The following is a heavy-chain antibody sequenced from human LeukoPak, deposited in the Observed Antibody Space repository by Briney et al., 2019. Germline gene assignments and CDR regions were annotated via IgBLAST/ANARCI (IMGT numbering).Heavy chain of an antibody. Sequence: ASVNVSCQASGYAFPSSDINWVRPATGQGLEWIGCMNPNSGNTGYAQKFQGRVTITRNTSISTAYMELSSLRSEDTAVYYCARGRSSRSHYDFWSGYCVFDYWGQGTLVTVSS. D-gene: IGHD3-3*01. J-gene: IGHJ4*02. V-gene: IGHV1-8*03. CDR1: GYAFPSSD. CDR3: ARGRSSRSHYDFWSGYCVFDY. CDR2: MNPNSGNT.